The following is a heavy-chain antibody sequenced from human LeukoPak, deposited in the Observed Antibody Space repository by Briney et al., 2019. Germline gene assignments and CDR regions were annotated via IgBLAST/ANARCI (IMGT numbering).Heavy chain of an antibody. CDR2: ISSSGGTI. J-gene: IGHJ4*02. D-gene: IGHD6-19*01. V-gene: IGHV3-11*01. CDR1: GFTFSDYY. CDR3: ARDRWYSSGWYYFDY. Sequence: PGGSLRLSCTASGFTFSDYYMSWIRQAPGKGLEWVSYISSSGGTIYYADSVKGRFTNSRDIAKNSLYLQRGSLRVEDTAGYYCARDRWYSSGWYYFDYWGQGTLVTVSS.